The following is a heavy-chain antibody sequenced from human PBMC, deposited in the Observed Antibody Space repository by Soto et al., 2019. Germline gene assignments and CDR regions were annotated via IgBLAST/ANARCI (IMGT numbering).Heavy chain of an antibody. CDR2: IYYSGST. J-gene: IGHJ4*02. D-gene: IGHD3-22*01. Sequence: SETLSLTCTVSGGSLSGYFWSWIRQPPGKGLEWIGYIYYSGSTNYTPSLKSRVTMSVDTSKNQISLKLRSVTAADTAVYYCAREMYSSGYSPLDHWGQGTVVTVSS. CDR3: AREMYSSGYSPLDH. V-gene: IGHV4-59*01. CDR1: GGSLSGYF.